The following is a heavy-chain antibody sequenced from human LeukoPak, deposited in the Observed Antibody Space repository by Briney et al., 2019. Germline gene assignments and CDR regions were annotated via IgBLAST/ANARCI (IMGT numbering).Heavy chain of an antibody. J-gene: IGHJ4*02. D-gene: IGHD5-18*01. CDR2: INDDGSYA. Sequence: GGSLRLSCAASGFTFSSYWMHWVRQAPGKGLVWVSRINDDGSYAAYADSVKGRFTISRDNAKTSLYLQMNSLRAEDTAVYYCARDLSGIAGYTYGRGIDYWGQGTLVTVSS. CDR1: GFTFSSYW. V-gene: IGHV3-74*01. CDR3: ARDLSGIAGYTYGRGIDY.